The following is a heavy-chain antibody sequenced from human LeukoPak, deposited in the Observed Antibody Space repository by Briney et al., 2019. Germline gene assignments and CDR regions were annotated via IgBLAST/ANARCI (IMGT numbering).Heavy chain of an antibody. CDR2: MNPNSGNT. V-gene: IGHV1-8*01. J-gene: IGHJ4*02. Sequence: GASVKVSSKASGYTFTSYDINWVRQATGQGLEWMGWMNPNSGNTGYAQKFQGRVTMTRNTSISTAYMELSSLRSEDTAVYYCARGIRDPTSCPTNWGQGTLVTVSS. CDR1: GYTFTSYD. D-gene: IGHD2-2*01. CDR3: ARGIRDPTSCPTN.